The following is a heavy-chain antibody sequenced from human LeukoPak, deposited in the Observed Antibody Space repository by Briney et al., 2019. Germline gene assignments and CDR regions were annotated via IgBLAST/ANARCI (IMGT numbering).Heavy chain of an antibody. D-gene: IGHD2-15*01. CDR3: AREPRSPGGRGRPFDF. J-gene: IGHJ4*02. Sequence: PSETLSLTCTVSGGSISSYFWSCIRQPPGKGLEWIAYIYYSGTTNYSPSFKSRVTISVHTSKHQFSLRLSSVTAADTAVYYCAREPRSPGGRGRPFDFWGQGTLVTVSS. CDR2: IYYSGTT. CDR1: GGSISSYF. V-gene: IGHV4-59*01.